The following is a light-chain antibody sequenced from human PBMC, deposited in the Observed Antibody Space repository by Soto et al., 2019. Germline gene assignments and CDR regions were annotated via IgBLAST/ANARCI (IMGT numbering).Light chain of an antibody. J-gene: IGLJ3*02. CDR1: SSNIGAGYD. CDR3: QSYDSSLSVV. V-gene: IGLV1-40*01. CDR2: GNS. Sequence: QSVLTQPPSVSGAPGQRVTIPCTGSSSNIGAGYDVHWYQQLPGTAPKLLIYGNSNRPSGVPDRFSGSKSGTSASLAITGLQAADEADYYCQSYDSSLSVVFGGGTKSPS.